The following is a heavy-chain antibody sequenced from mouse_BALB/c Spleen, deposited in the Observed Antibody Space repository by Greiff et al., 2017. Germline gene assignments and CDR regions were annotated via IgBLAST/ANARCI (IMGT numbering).Heavy chain of an antibody. Sequence: EVQGVESGGGLVKPGGSLKLSCAASGFTFSSYAMSWVRQTPEKRLEWVATISSGGSYTYYPDSVKGRFTISRDNAKNTLYLQMSSLRSEDTAMYYCAIHYYGYDAMDYWGQGTSVTVSS. V-gene: IGHV5-9-3*01. CDR2: ISSGGSYT. D-gene: IGHD1-2*01. CDR3: AIHYYGYDAMDY. CDR1: GFTFSSYA. J-gene: IGHJ4*01.